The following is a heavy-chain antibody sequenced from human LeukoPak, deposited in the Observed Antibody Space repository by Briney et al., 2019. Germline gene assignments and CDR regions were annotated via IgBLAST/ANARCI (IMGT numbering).Heavy chain of an antibody. J-gene: IGHJ4*02. V-gene: IGHV1-18*01. CDR3: ARDHASIVGAYFDY. Sequence: ASVKVSCKASGYTFTSYGISWVRQAPGQGLEWMGWISAYNGNTNYAQKLQGRVTMATDTSTSTAYMELRSLRSDDTAVYYCARDHASIVGAYFDYWGQGTLVTVSS. D-gene: IGHD1-26*01. CDR2: ISAYNGNT. CDR1: GYTFTSYG.